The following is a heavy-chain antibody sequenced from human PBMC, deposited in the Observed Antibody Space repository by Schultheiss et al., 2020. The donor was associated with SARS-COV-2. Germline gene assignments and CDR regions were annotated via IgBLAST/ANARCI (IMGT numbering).Heavy chain of an antibody. Sequence: ASVKVSCKASGYTFTGYYMHWVRQAPGQGLEWMGWINPNSGGTNYAQKFQGRVTMTRDTSISTAYMELSRLRSDDTALYYCARESSRGYSSLLDYWGQGTLVTVSS. CDR1: GYTFTGYY. V-gene: IGHV1-2*02. CDR2: INPNSGGT. J-gene: IGHJ4*02. D-gene: IGHD5-18*01. CDR3: ARESSRGYSSLLDY.